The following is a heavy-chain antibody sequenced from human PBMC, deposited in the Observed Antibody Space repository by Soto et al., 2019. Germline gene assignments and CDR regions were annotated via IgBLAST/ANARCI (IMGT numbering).Heavy chain of an antibody. J-gene: IGHJ4*02. V-gene: IGHV3-23*01. Sequence: EVQLLESGGGLVQPGGSLRLSCAASGFTFGNYGMSWVRQAPGKGLEWVSVISGSGGGTYYEDSVKGRFTISRENSKSTLYLQMSSLTAEDTAVYYCAKLYYYGSGRGYFDYWAREPWSPSPQ. CDR3: AKLYYYGSGRGYFDY. D-gene: IGHD3-10*01. CDR2: ISGSGGGT. CDR1: GFTFGNYG.